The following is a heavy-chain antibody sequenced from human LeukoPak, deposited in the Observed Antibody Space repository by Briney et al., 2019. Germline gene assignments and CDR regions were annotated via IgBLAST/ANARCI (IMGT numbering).Heavy chain of an antibody. CDR3: AAAAVNNWFDP. D-gene: IGHD6-13*01. J-gene: IGHJ5*02. V-gene: IGHV3-33*01. CDR1: GFGFSSYD. Sequence: GGSLRLSCAASGFGFSSYDMHWVRQAPGKGLEWVAVIWYDGSNKYYADSVKGRFTISRDNSKNTLYLQMNSLRAEDTAVYYCAAAAVNNWFDPWGQGTLVTVSS. CDR2: IWYDGSNK.